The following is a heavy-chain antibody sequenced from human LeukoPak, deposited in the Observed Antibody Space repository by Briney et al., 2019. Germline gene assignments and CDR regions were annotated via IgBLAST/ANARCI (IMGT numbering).Heavy chain of an antibody. D-gene: IGHD6-13*01. CDR1: GFTFSTYN. J-gene: IGHJ3*02. V-gene: IGHV3-21*01. CDR2: ISPSSSYI. Sequence: PGGSLRLSCAASGFTFSTYNINWVRQAPGKGLEWVSSISPSSSYIYYADSVKGRFTISRDNAKNSLYLQMNSLRAEDTAVYYCARDRYSTSLDAFDIWGQGTMVTASS. CDR3: ARDRYSTSLDAFDI.